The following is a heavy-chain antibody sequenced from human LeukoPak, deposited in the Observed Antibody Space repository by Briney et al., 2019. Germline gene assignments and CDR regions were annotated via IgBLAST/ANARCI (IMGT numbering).Heavy chain of an antibody. J-gene: IGHJ3*02. CDR1: GFTFSGYD. CDR3: VRAHVAAGLAFDI. V-gene: IGHV3-13*01. CDR2: IGIPGDT. D-gene: IGHD6-25*01. Sequence: PGGSLRLSCAASGFTFSGYDMHWVRQATGKSLEWVSGIGIPGDTYYPGSVKGRFTIPRENAKNSFYLQMNSLRVEDTAVYYCVRAHVAAGLAFDIWGQGTMVTVSS.